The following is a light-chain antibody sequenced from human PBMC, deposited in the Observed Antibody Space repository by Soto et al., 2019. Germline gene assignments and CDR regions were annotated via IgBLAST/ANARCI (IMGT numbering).Light chain of an antibody. J-gene: IGKJ1*01. CDR2: AAS. CDR1: QAINNY. Sequence: DIQMTQSPSSLSASVGDTVTITCQASQAINNYLSWFQQKPGKAPQLLISAASSLQTGVPSRFRGYGSGTHFTFIISSLQPEDIATYYCQHYADLPRTFGQGTDVKI. V-gene: IGKV1-33*01. CDR3: QHYADLPRT.